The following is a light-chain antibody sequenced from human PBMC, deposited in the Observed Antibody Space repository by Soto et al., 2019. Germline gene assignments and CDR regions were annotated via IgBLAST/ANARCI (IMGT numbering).Light chain of an antibody. J-gene: IGKJ1*01. CDR3: QQYGSSLTWT. CDR2: GAS. V-gene: IGKV3-11*01. CDR1: QSVSNF. Sequence: EIVLTQSPATLSLSPGERPTLSCRASQSVSNFLAWYQQGPGQAPRLLLYGASNRATGTPARFSGSGSGTDFTLTISSLEPEDSAVYYCQQYGSSLTWTFGQGTKVEIK.